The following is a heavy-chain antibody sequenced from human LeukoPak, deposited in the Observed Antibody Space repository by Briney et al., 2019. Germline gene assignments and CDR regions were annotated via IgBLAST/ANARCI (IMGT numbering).Heavy chain of an antibody. V-gene: IGHV3-53*01. J-gene: IGHJ4*02. CDR2: MYSGGNT. Sequence: GGSLRLSCAASGFTFDDYAMHWVRQAPGKGLEWVSIMYSGGNTNYADSVKGRFTISRDSSKNTLFLQMNSLRAEDTAVYYCAGDKGDLYFDDWGQGTLVTVSS. CDR1: GFTFDDYA. CDR3: AGDKGDLYFDD.